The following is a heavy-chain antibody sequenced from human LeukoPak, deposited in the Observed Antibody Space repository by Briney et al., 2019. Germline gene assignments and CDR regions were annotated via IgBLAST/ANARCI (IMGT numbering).Heavy chain of an antibody. Sequence: GSLRLSCAASGFTFSNYNMYWVRQAPGKGLEWVSYISSDGYTIFYADSVQGRFTISRDNAKNSLFLQMNSLRAEDTAMYYCARPYCSSTSCPTFDDWGQGTLVTVSS. CDR2: ISSDGYTI. CDR1: GFTFSNYN. CDR3: ARPYCSSTSCPTFDD. V-gene: IGHV3-48*01. J-gene: IGHJ4*02. D-gene: IGHD2-2*01.